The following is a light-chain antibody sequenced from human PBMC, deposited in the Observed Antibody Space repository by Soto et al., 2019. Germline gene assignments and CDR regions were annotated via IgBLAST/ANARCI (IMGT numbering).Light chain of an antibody. CDR1: SSDVGSYNL. J-gene: IGLJ1*01. CDR3: CSYAGSSTFYV. CDR2: EGS. Sequence: ALTQPASVSGSPGQSITTSCTGTSSDVGSYNLVSWYQQHPGKAPKLMIYEGSKRPSGVSNRFSGSKSGNTASLTISGLQAEDEADYYCCSYAGSSTFYVFGTGTKVTVL. V-gene: IGLV2-23*03.